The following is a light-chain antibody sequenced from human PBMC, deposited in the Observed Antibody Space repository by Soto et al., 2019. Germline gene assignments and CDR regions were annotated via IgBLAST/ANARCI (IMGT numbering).Light chain of an antibody. J-gene: IGLJ3*02. V-gene: IGLV1-40*01. CDR1: SQNIAARYD. Sequence: QSVLPQPPSVSGAPGQRVTISCTGGSQNIAARYDVHWYQQLPGTAPKLLIYENNNRPSGVPDRFSGSKSAISASLVITGIQDDDEADYYCQSYDNRLTEWGFGGGSKLTVL. CDR2: ENN. CDR3: QSYDNRLTEWG.